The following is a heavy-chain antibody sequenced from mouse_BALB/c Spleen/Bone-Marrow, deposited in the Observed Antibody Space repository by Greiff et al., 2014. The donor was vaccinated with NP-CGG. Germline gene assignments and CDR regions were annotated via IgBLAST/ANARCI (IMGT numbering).Heavy chain of an antibody. CDR2: ISYSGST. Sequence: EVQLVESGPSLVKPSQTLSLTCSVTGDSITSGYWNWIRKFPGNKLEYMGYISYSGSTYYNPSLKSRISITRDTSKNQYYLQLNSVTTEDTATYYCARILLQSYAMDYWGQGTSVTVSS. J-gene: IGHJ4*01. CDR1: GDSITSGY. D-gene: IGHD1-1*01. V-gene: IGHV3-8*02. CDR3: ARILLQSYAMDY.